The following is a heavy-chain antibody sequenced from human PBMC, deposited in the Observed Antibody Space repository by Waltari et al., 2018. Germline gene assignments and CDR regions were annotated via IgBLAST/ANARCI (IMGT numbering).Heavy chain of an antibody. CDR2: IRSKAYGGTT. CDR3: TSRTDPADGMDV. D-gene: IGHD1-1*01. J-gene: IGHJ6*02. V-gene: IGHV3-49*03. Sequence: EVQLVESGGGLVQPGRSLRLSCTASGFTFGDYAMSWFRKAPGKGLEWVGFIRSKAYGGTTEYAASVKGRFTISRDDSKSIAYLQMNSLKTEDTAVYYCTSRTDPADGMDVWGQGTTVTVSS. CDR1: GFTFGDYA.